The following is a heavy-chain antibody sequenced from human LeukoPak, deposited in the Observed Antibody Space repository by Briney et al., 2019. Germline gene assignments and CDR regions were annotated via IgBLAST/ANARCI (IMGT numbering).Heavy chain of an antibody. V-gene: IGHV3-23*01. D-gene: IGHD3-10*01. CDR3: AKDKGWDGSGNFDY. J-gene: IGHJ4*02. CDR1: GFTFSSYA. Sequence: GGSLRLSCAASGFTFSSYAMSWVRQAPGKGLEWVSAISSGGGNTYSADSVKGRFTISRDNSKNTLYLQMNSLRAEDTAVYYCAKDKGWDGSGNFDYWGQGTLVTVSS. CDR2: ISSGGGNT.